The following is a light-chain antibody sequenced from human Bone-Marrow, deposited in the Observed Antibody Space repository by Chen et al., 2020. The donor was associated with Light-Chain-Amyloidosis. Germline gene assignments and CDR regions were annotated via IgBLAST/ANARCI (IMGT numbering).Light chain of an antibody. V-gene: IGKV3-15*01. CDR3: QQYNDWPFT. J-gene: IGKJ5*01. CDR2: GAS. CDR1: QSVSSN. Sequence: EIVMTQSPAALSVSPWEGATLSCRASQSVSSNLAWYQQKRGQAPRLLIFGASTRATGIPARFTGSGSGTEFTLTISSLQSEDFTVYYCQQYNDWPFTFGQGTRLETK.